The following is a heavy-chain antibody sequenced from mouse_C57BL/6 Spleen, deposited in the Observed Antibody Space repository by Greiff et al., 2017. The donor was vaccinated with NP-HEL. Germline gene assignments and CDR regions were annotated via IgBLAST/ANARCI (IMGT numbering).Heavy chain of an antibody. Sequence: EVKLVESGGGLVKPGGSLKLSCAASGFTFSSYAMSWVRQTPEKRLEWVATISDGGSYTYYPDNVKGRFTISRDNAKNNLYLQMSHLKSEDTAMYYCAREGTTVVAPGYFDVWGTGTTVTVSS. CDR2: ISDGGSYT. V-gene: IGHV5-4*01. CDR1: GFTFSSYA. J-gene: IGHJ1*03. D-gene: IGHD1-1*01. CDR3: AREGTTVVAPGYFDV.